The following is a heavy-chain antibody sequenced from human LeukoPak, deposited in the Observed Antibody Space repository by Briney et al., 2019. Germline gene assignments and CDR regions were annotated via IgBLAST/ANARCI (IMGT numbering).Heavy chain of an antibody. CDR2: IRQDGSDK. V-gene: IGHV3-7*01. CDR1: GFTFTNHW. Sequence: GGSLRLSCAASGFTFTNHWMTWVRQAPGKGLEWVAYIRQDGSDKYYVDSVKGRFTISRDNAKNSLYLQLSSLRAEDTAVYYCARLDYGDYHFIDYWGQGTLVTVSS. CDR3: ARLDYGDYHFIDY. D-gene: IGHD4-17*01. J-gene: IGHJ4*02.